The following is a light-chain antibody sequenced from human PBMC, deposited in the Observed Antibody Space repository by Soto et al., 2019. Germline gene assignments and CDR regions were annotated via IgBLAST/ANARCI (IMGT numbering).Light chain of an antibody. CDR1: QSVSSSH. Sequence: PGAIATLSGRTSQSVSSSHLAWYQHKPGQAPRLLIYAASSRATGSPDRFSGGGSGTDFTLTISRLEPEDFAVYYCQQYGYSPITFGQGTRLEIK. CDR3: QQYGYSPIT. CDR2: AAS. V-gene: IGKV3-20*01. J-gene: IGKJ5*01.